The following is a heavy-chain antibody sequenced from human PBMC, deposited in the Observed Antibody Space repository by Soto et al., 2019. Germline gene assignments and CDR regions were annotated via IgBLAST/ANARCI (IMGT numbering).Heavy chain of an antibody. V-gene: IGHV3-74*01. Sequence: SLRLSCTASGFTFRSYWMHWVRQAPGKGLVWVSLINSDGSSTSYADSVKGRFTISRDNAKNTLYLQMNSLRAEDTAVYYCARDRGYCMDVWGQGTTVTVSS. CDR3: ARDRGYCMDV. CDR2: INSDGSST. D-gene: IGHD3-10*01. J-gene: IGHJ6*02. CDR1: GFTFRSYW.